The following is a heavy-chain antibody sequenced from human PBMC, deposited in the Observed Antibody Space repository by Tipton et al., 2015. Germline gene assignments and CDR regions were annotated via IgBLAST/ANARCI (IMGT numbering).Heavy chain of an antibody. CDR1: GFSVGSNY. CDR2: IYSSGTT. V-gene: IGHV3-53*01. Sequence: SLRLSCAGSGFSVGSNYMTWVRQAPGKGLEWVSVIYSSGTTSYADSVRGRFTISRDNSKNTVYLQMNSLGAEDTAVYYCARDGVERYFDYWGLGTLVTVSS. D-gene: IGHD1-1*01. J-gene: IGHJ4*02. CDR3: ARDGVERYFDY.